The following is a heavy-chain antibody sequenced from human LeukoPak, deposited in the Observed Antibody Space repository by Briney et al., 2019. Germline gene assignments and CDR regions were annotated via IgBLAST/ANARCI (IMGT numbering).Heavy chain of an antibody. CDR2: IYYSGST. Sequence: PSETLSLTCTVSGGSISSYYWSWIRQPAGKGLEWIGYIYYSGSTNYNPSLKSRVTISVDTSKNQFSLKLSSVTAADTAVYYCASTWGSHAFDIWGQGTMVTVSS. D-gene: IGHD7-27*01. V-gene: IGHV4-59*08. J-gene: IGHJ3*02. CDR3: ASTWGSHAFDI. CDR1: GGSISSYY.